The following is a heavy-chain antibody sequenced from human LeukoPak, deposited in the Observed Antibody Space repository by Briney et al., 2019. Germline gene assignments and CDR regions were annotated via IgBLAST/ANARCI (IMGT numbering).Heavy chain of an antibody. D-gene: IGHD3-10*01. J-gene: IGHJ4*02. CDR3: ARQERGYYSSGSPTLIDY. CDR1: GGSISSSSYY. Sequence: TTSETLSLTCTVSGGSISSSSYYWGWIRQPPGKGLEWIGSIYYSGSTYYNPSLKSRVTISVDTSKNQFSLKLSSVTAADTAVYYCARQERGYYSSGSPTLIDYWGQGTLVTVSS. V-gene: IGHV4-39*01. CDR2: IYYSGST.